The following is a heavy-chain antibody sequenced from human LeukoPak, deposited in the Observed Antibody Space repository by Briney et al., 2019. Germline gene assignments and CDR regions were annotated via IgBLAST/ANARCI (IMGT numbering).Heavy chain of an antibody. J-gene: IGHJ2*01. CDR2: ISSSSSYI. D-gene: IGHD3-22*01. CDR1: GFTFSSYS. Sequence: GGSLRLSCAASGFTFSSYSMNWVRQAPGKGLEWVSSISSSSSYIYYADSVKGRFTISRDNAKNSLYLQMNSLRAEDTAVYYCASAPYYYDSRAHWYFDLWGRGTLVTVSS. V-gene: IGHV3-21*01. CDR3: ASAPYYYDSRAHWYFDL.